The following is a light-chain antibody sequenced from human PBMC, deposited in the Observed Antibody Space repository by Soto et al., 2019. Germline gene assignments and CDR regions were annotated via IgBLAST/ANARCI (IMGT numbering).Light chain of an antibody. CDR3: QQDGSYSWT. V-gene: IGKV1-5*01. Sequence: DVEVNQSPATLSASPCDGATISCRASQTISTWMAWYQQKPGKAPKLLIYDASTLESGVPSRFSGSGSGTEFTLTINSLQPDDFATYSCQQDGSYSWTFGQGGKVDIK. CDR2: DAS. CDR1: QTISTW. J-gene: IGKJ1*01.